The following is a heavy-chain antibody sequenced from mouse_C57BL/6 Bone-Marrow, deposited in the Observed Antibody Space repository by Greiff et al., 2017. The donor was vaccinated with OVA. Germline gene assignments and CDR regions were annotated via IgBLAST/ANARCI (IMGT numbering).Heavy chain of an antibody. Sequence: EVKLQESGGDLVKPGGSLKLSCAASGFTFSSYGMSWVRQTPDKRLEWVATISSGGSYTYYPDSVKGRFTISRDNAKNTLYLQMSSLKSEDTAMYYCARHTHYYGSSYLWYFDVWGTGTTVTVSS. D-gene: IGHD1-1*01. J-gene: IGHJ1*03. V-gene: IGHV5-6*01. CDR3: ARHTHYYGSSYLWYFDV. CDR2: ISSGGSYT. CDR1: GFTFSSYG.